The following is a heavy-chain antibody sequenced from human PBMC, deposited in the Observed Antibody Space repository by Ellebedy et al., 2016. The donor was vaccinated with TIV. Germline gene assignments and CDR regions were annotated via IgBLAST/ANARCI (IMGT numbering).Heavy chain of an antibody. CDR3: ARVAVTLGYCSSTSCYGTNWFDP. J-gene: IGHJ5*02. CDR1: GGTFSSYA. Sequence: SVKVSXKASGGTFSSYAISWVRQAPGQGLEWMGGIIPIFGTANYAQKLQGRVTMTTDTSTSTAYMELRSLRSDDTAVYYCARVAVTLGYCSSTSCYGTNWFDPWGQGTLVTVSS. V-gene: IGHV1-69*05. D-gene: IGHD2-2*01. CDR2: IIPIFGTA.